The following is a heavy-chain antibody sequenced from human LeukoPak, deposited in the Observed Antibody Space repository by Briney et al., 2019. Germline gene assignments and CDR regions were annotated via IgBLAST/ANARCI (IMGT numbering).Heavy chain of an antibody. J-gene: IGHJ3*02. CDR2: INPSGGST. D-gene: IGHD3-22*01. V-gene: IGHV1-46*01. CDR1: GYTFTSYY. Sequence: ASVKVSCKASGYTFTSYYMHWVRQAPGQGLEWMGIINPSGGSTSYAQKFQGRDTITTDESTSPAYMELSRLRSEDTAVYYCACLWDSSGYYQDDAFDIWGQGTMVTVSS. CDR3: ACLWDSSGYYQDDAFDI.